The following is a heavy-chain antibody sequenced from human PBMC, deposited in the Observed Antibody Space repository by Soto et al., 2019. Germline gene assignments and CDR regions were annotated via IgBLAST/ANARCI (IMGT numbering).Heavy chain of an antibody. CDR2: IIPIFGTA. J-gene: IGHJ5*02. Sequence: QVQLVQSGAEVKKPGSSVKVSCKASGGTFSSYAISWVRQAPGQGLEWMGGIIPIFGTANYAQKFQGRVTITAAESTSTAYMERSSLRSEDTAVYYCGAYCSGGSCYSSAGRGWFDPWGQGTLVTVSS. CDR1: GGTFSSYA. D-gene: IGHD2-15*01. V-gene: IGHV1-69*12. CDR3: GAYCSGGSCYSSAGRGWFDP.